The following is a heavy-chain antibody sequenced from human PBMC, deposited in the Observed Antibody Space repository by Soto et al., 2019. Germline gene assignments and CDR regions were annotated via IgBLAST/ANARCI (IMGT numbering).Heavy chain of an antibody. CDR3: ARGGGSYYHNDF. D-gene: IGHD1-26*01. V-gene: IGHV4-34*01. Sequence: SETLSLTCAVYGGSFSGYYWSWIRQPPGKGLEWIGEINHSGRTNYNPSLKSRVTISVDTSKNQFSLKLSSVTAADTAVYYCARGGGSYYHNDFWGQGALVTVSS. J-gene: IGHJ4*02. CDR2: INHSGRT. CDR1: GGSFSGYY.